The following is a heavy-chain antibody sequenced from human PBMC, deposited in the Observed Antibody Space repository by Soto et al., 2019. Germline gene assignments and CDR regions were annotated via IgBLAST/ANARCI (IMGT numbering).Heavy chain of an antibody. CDR2: IIPIVGTA. CDR1: GGTFSSYS. Sequence: QVQLVQSGAAVKKPGSSVKVSCKASGGTFSSYSISWVRQAPGQGVEWMGGIIPIVGTANYAQKFQVRVTITADEFTSTAYMELSSLRSEDTAVYYCARGRRITIFGVVTDIWFDPWGQGTLVTVSS. V-gene: IGHV1-69*01. CDR3: ARGRRITIFGVVTDIWFDP. D-gene: IGHD3-3*01. J-gene: IGHJ5*02.